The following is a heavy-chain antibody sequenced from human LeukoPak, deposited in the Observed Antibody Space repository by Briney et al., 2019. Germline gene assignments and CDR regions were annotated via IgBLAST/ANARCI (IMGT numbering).Heavy chain of an antibody. D-gene: IGHD3-10*01. CDR1: GFTFRNYG. V-gene: IGHV3-33*01. CDR3: ASTVGGSETYYNDH. CDR2: IWYDGSNK. Sequence: PGMSLRLSCAASGFTFRNYGMHWVRQAPGKGLEWVANIWYDGSNKYYADSVKGRFTVSRDNSKNTLYLQMNSLRAEDTAVYYCASTVGGSETYYNDHWGQGTLVSVSS. J-gene: IGHJ4*02.